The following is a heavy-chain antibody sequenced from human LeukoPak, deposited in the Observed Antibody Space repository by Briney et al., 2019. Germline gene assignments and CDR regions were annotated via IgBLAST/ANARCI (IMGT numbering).Heavy chain of an antibody. V-gene: IGHV3-23*01. CDR3: AKGEAMTTVVPIDY. J-gene: IGHJ4*02. Sequence: GGSLTLSCAASGFTFSSCAMSWVRQAPGKGLEWVSAISGSGGTTYYADSVKGRFTVSRDNSRNTLSLQMNSLRAEDTAVYYCAKGEAMTTVVPIDYWGQGTLVIVSS. CDR2: ISGSGGTT. CDR1: GFTFSSCA. D-gene: IGHD4-17*01.